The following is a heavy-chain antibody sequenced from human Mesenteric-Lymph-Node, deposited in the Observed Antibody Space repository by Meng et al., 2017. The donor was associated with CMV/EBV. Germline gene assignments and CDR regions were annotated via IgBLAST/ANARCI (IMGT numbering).Heavy chain of an antibody. CDR1: GFTFSRYC. CDR3: AKAMRGSWEY. D-gene: IGHD1-26*01. V-gene: IGHV3-21*01. Sequence: GESLKISCAASGFTFSRYCINWVRQAPGKGLEWVSSITSSGHIYYAGSLKGRFTISRDNGKNSLYLQMNSLRAEDTAVYYCAKAMRGSWEYWGQGTLVTVSS. J-gene: IGHJ4*02. CDR2: ITSSGHI.